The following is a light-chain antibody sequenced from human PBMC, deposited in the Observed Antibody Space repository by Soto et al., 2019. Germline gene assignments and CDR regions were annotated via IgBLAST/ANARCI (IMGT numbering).Light chain of an antibody. CDR1: QSVSNSY. CDR2: GAS. CDR3: QQYGSSPWT. J-gene: IGKJ1*01. Sequence: EIVLTQSPGTLSLSPGERATLSCRASQSVSNSYIAWYQQKPGQAPRLLIYGASSRATGIPDRFSGSGSGTDFTLIISGLEPEDFAVYCCQQYGSSPWTFGQGTKVEIK. V-gene: IGKV3-20*01.